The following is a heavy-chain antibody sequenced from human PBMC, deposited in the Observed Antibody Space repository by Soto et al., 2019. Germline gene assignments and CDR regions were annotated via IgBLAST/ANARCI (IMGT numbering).Heavy chain of an antibody. J-gene: IGHJ5*02. CDR2: IYYSGST. CDR3: AWGADCSGGSCYPRDWWFVP. Sequence: QVPLQESGPGLVKPSQTLSLTCTVSGGSISSGGYYWSWIRQHPGQGLERIGYIYYSGSTYYNPSLKSRVTISVDTSKNQCALKLSSVTAADTAVYYCAWGADCSGGSCYPRDWWFVPWGQGTLVTVSS. V-gene: IGHV4-31*03. CDR1: GGSISSGGYY. D-gene: IGHD2-15*01.